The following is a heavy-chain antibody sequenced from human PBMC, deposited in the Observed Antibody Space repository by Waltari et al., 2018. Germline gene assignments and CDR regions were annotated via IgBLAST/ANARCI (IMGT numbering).Heavy chain of an antibody. CDR3: AKDRGGGYGGLRPDAFDI. D-gene: IGHD3-10*01. V-gene: IGHV3-30*02. CDR2: IRYDGSNQ. CDR1: GFTFRYFG. Sequence: HLVESGGGVVQPGGSLRLSCAASGFTFRYFGMHWVRQAPGKGREWVVFIRYDGSNQEYVDSVKGRFSISRDNSRNTVYLQRNSLRVEDTAVYYCAKDRGGGYGGLRPDAFDIWGEGTRVIVSS. J-gene: IGHJ3*02.